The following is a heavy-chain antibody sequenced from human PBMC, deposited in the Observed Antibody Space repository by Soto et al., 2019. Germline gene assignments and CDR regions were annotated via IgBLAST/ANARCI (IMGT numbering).Heavy chain of an antibody. J-gene: IGHJ4*02. CDR1: GGSISSGGYS. Sequence: SSETLSLTCAVSGGSISSGGYSWSWIRQPPGKGLEWIGYIYHSGSTYYNPSLKSRVTISVDRSKSQFSLKLSSVTAADTAVYYCARVDTAMAFDYWGQGTLVTVSS. D-gene: IGHD5-18*01. CDR3: ARVDTAMAFDY. CDR2: IYHSGST. V-gene: IGHV4-30-2*01.